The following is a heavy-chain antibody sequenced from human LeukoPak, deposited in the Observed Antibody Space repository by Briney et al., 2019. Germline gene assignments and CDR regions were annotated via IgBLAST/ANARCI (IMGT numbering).Heavy chain of an antibody. J-gene: IGHJ4*02. Sequence: SETLSLTCAVSGGSISSFYWSWIRQPPGKGLEWIGYIYYRSTNYNPSLKSRVTISIDTSKNQLSLKLSSVTAADTAVYYCAGHYDNDGYYYAHFYYWGQGTLVTVSS. CDR2: IYYRST. V-gene: IGHV4-59*08. D-gene: IGHD3-22*01. CDR3: AGHYDNDGYYYAHFYY. CDR1: GGSISSFY.